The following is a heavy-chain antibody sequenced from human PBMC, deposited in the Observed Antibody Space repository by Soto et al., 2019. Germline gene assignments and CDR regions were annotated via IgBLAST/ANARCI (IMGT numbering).Heavy chain of an antibody. J-gene: IGHJ4*02. CDR1: GGSISSYY. CDR2: IYYSGST. D-gene: IGHD2-15*01. V-gene: IGHV4-59*01. CDR3: ARDLVTLKGGWFYFDY. Sequence: SETLSLTCTVSGGSISSYYWSWIRQPPGKGLEWIGYIYYSGSTNYNPSLKSRVTISEDTSKNQFSLKLSSVTAADTAVYYCARDLVTLKGGWFYFDYWGQGTLVTVSS.